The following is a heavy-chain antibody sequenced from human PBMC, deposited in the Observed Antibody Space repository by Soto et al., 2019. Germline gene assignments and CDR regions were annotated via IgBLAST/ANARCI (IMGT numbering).Heavy chain of an antibody. Sequence: GGSLRLSCAASGFPFSGYYMSWIRHAPGEGLEWISYISSSAYTIYADSVKGRFTISRDNAKNSLFLQMTSLRVEDTAVYYCARNFDSGGYYSDYWGQGTLVTVSS. CDR3: ARNFDSGGYYSDY. J-gene: IGHJ4*02. V-gene: IGHV3-11*06. CDR2: ISSSAYT. D-gene: IGHD3-22*01. CDR1: GFPFSGYY.